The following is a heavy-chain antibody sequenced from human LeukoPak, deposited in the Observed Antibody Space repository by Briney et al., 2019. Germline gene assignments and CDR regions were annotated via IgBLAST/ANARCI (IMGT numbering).Heavy chain of an antibody. V-gene: IGHV4-34*01. CDR2: INHSGST. D-gene: IGHD4-17*01. CDR3: ARVDDYGDYLDY. Sequence: SETLSLTCAVYGGSFSGYYWSWIRQPPGKGLEWIGEINHSGSTNYNPSLKSRVTISVDTSKNQFSLKLSSVTAADTAVYYCARVDDYGDYLDYWGQGTLVTVSS. J-gene: IGHJ4*02. CDR1: GGSFSGYY.